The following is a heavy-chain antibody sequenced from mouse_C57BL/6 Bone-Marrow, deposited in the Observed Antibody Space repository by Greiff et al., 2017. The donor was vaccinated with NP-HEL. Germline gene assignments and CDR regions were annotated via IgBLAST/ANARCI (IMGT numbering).Heavy chain of an antibody. V-gene: IGHV5-17*01. CDR2: IISGSSTI. CDR1: GFTFSDYG. CDR3: ARRYRGLYYYAMDY. Sequence: EVKLMESGGGLVKPGGSLKLSCAASGFTFSDYGMHWVRQAPEQGLEWVAYIISGSSTIYYADTVKGRFTISRDNAKNTMFLQMTSLRSEDTAMYYCARRYRGLYYYAMDYWGQGTSVTVSS. J-gene: IGHJ4*01. D-gene: IGHD2-12*01.